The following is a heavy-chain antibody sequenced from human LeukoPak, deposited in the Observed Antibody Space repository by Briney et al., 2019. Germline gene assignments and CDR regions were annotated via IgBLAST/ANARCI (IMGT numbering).Heavy chain of an antibody. Sequence: RGGSLRLSCAASGFTFSDYYMSWIRQAPGKGLEWVSYISSSGSTIYYADSVKGRFTISRDNAKNSLYLQMNSLRAEDTAVYYCARAEGLVVVAATIDYWGQGTLVTVSS. CDR2: ISSSGSTI. J-gene: IGHJ4*02. CDR1: GFTFSDYY. D-gene: IGHD2-15*01. CDR3: ARAEGLVVVAATIDY. V-gene: IGHV3-11*04.